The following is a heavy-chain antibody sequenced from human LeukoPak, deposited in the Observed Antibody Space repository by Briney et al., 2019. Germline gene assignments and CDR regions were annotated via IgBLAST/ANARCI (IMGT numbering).Heavy chain of an antibody. V-gene: IGHV1-2*02. Sequence: ASVKVPCRASGYTFTGHYMHWVRQAPRQGLEWMGWINPNNGGTNYAQKFQGRVTMTRDTSISTAYMELSRLRSDDTAVYYCARVEYSSSWYSSENYYYYGMDVWGQGTTVTVSS. D-gene: IGHD6-13*01. CDR3: ARVEYSSSWYSSENYYYYGMDV. CDR2: INPNNGGT. CDR1: GYTFTGHY. J-gene: IGHJ6*02.